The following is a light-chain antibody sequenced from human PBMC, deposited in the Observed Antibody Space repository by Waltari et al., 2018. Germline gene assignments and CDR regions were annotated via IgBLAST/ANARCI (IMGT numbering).Light chain of an antibody. V-gene: IGLV2-14*01. CDR1: SSDVGGSRS. CDR2: DVF. J-gene: IGLJ2*01. CDR3: GSYSTNTLPWI. Sequence: QSALIQPASVSGSPGQSITISCSGSSSDVGGSRSVSWYQQPPGKAPKMIIFDVFNRPSGVSLRFSGSKSGSTASLTISDLQTEDEADYYCGSYSTNTLPWIFGGGTKVTVL.